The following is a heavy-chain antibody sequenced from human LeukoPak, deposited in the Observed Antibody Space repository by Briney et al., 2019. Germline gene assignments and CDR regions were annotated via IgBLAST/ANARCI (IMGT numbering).Heavy chain of an antibody. D-gene: IGHD3-10*01. CDR1: GYTFTSYA. CDR2: INAGNGNT. V-gene: IGHV1-3*01. CDR3: ARDRNYYGSGSKYNWFDP. J-gene: IGHJ5*02. Sequence: ASVKVSRKASGYTFTSYAMHWVRQAPGQRLEWMGWINAGNGNTKYSQKFQGRVTITRDTSASTAYMELSSLRSEDTAVYYCARDRNYYGSGSKYNWFDPWGQGTLVTVSS.